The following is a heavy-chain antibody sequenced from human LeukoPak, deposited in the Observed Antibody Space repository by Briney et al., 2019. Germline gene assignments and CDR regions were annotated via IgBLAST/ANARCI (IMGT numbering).Heavy chain of an antibody. D-gene: IGHD5-18*01. Sequence: QPGGSLRLSCAASGFTVSSNYMSWVRQAPGKGLEWVSVIYSGGSTYYADSVKGRFTISRDNSKNTLYLQMNSLRAEDTAVYYCARDHPGDTAMVTDYFDYWGQGTLVTVSS. CDR1: GFTVSSNY. J-gene: IGHJ4*02. CDR3: ARDHPGDTAMVTDYFDY. CDR2: IYSGGST. V-gene: IGHV3-53*01.